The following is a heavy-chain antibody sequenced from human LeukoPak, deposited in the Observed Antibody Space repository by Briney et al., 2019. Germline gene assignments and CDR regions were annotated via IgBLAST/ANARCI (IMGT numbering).Heavy chain of an antibody. CDR2: IKQDGSEK. J-gene: IGHJ4*02. Sequence: GGSLRLSREASGFTFSSYWMSWVRKAPGKGREWVANIKQDGSEKYYVDSVKGRFTISRDNAKNSLYLQMNSLRAEDTAVYYCARGYDYYFDYWGQGTLVTVSS. D-gene: IGHD5-12*01. V-gene: IGHV3-7*03. CDR3: ARGYDYYFDY. CDR1: GFTFSSYW.